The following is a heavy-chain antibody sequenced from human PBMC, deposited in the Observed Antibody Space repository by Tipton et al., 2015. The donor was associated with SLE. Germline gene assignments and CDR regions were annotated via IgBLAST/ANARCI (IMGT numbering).Heavy chain of an antibody. CDR1: GGSISSYY. J-gene: IGHJ6*02. V-gene: IGHV4-59*01. D-gene: IGHD3-22*01. CDR2: IYYSGST. CDR3: ARDGGYYDSSGYPNPYYYYYGMDV. Sequence: TLSLTCTVSGGSISSYYWSWIRQPPGKGLEWIGYIYYSGSTNYNPSLKSRVTISVDTSKNQFSLKLSSVTAADTAVYYCARDGGYYDSSGYPNPYYYYYGMDVWGQGTTVTVPS.